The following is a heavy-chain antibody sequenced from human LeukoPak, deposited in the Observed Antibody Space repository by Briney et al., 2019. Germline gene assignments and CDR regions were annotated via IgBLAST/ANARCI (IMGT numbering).Heavy chain of an antibody. CDR3: AEGPLIRDWFDP. Sequence: GGSLRLSCAASGFTFSSYGMHWVRQAPGKGLEWVAFIRYDGSNKYYADSVKGRFTISRDNSKNTLYLQMNSLRAEDTAVYYCAEGPLIRDWFDPWGQGTLVTVSS. D-gene: IGHD3-10*01. V-gene: IGHV3-30*02. CDR1: GFTFSSYG. CDR2: IRYDGSNK. J-gene: IGHJ5*02.